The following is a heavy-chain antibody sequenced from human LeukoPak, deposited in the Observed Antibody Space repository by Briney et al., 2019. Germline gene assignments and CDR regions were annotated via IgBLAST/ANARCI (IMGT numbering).Heavy chain of an antibody. J-gene: IGHJ3*02. CDR1: GGSINSDY. D-gene: IGHD3-3*01. V-gene: IGHV4-59*01. CDR2: IYHSGST. CDR3: ARERVGGYYDFWSGYYHDAFDI. Sequence: SETLSLTCSVSGGSINSDYWNWIRQPPGKGLEWIGYIYHSGSTNYNPSLKSRVTISVDTSKNQFSLKLSSVTAADTAVYYCARERVGGYYDFWSGYYHDAFDIWGQGTMVTVSS.